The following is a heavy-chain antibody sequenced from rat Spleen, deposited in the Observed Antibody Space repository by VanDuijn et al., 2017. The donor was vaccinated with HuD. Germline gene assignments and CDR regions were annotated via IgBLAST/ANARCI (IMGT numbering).Heavy chain of an antibody. CDR2: ISNDGGNA. V-gene: IGHV5-25*01. Sequence: EVQLVESGGGSVQPGRSMKLSCAASGINFTNYYMAWVRQAPTKGLEWVASISNDGGNAYFRDSVKGRFTISRDNAKNTLYLQMDSLRSEDTATYYCTTGRDYWGQGVMVTVSS. CDR1: GINFTNYY. CDR3: TTGRDY. J-gene: IGHJ2*01.